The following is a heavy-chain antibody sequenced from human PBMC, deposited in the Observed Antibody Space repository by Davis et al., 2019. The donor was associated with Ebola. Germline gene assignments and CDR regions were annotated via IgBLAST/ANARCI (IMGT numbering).Heavy chain of an antibody. Sequence: MPSETLSLTCSVSGGSISGSLYYWGWIRQPPGKGLEWIGSIHYSGSTYYDPTLESRLTISVDTSKNQFSLKLGSVTAADTAVYYCARSRFLEWSHLWQVGYFDYWGQGTLVTVSS. CDR3: ARSRFLEWSHLWQVGYFDY. CDR1: GGSISGSLYY. D-gene: IGHD3-3*01. V-gene: IGHV4-39*01. CDR2: IHYSGST. J-gene: IGHJ4*02.